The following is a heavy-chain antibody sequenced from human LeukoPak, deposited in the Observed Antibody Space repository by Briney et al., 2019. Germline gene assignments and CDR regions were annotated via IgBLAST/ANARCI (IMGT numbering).Heavy chain of an antibody. Sequence: PSETLSLTCTVSGGSISSYYWTWIRQPPGKGLEWIGYIYYSGSTNRNPSLKSRVTISVDTSKNQFSLKLSSVTAADTAVYYCASNFYGSGSLDYWGQGTLVTVSS. V-gene: IGHV4-59*08. CDR2: IYYSGST. CDR3: ASNFYGSGSLDY. D-gene: IGHD3-10*01. J-gene: IGHJ4*02. CDR1: GGSISSYY.